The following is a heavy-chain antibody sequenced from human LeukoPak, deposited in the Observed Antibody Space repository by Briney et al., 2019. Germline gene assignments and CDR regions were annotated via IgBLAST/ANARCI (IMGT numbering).Heavy chain of an antibody. D-gene: IGHD6-13*01. CDR1: GGTFSSYA. J-gene: IGHJ4*02. V-gene: IGHV1-69*13. CDR3: ARESSPLFYFDY. CDR2: IIPIFGTA. Sequence: SVKVSCKASGGTFSSYAISWVRQAPGQGLEWMGGIIPIFGTANNAQKFQGRVTMTADESTSTAYMGLSSLRSEDTAVYYCARESSPLFYFDYWGQGTLVTVSS.